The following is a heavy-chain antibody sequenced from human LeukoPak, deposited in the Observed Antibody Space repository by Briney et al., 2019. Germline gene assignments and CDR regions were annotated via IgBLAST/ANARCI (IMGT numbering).Heavy chain of an antibody. CDR2: ISGSGGST. J-gene: IGHJ4*02. Sequence: PGGSLRLSCAASGFTLSSYAMSWVRQAPGKGLEWVSAISGSGGSTYYADSVKGRFTISRDNSKNTLYLQMNSLRAEDTAVYYYAKGVVVPAASDYWGQGTLVTVSS. V-gene: IGHV3-23*01. CDR3: AKGVVVPAASDY. CDR1: GFTLSSYA. D-gene: IGHD2-2*01.